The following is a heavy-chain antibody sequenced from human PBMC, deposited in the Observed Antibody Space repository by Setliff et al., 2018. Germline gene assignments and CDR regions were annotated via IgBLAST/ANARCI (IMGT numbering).Heavy chain of an antibody. CDR2: LYTSGDT. Sequence: SETLSLTCTVSGGSISSHYWTWIRQPAGKGLEWIGRLYTSGDTNYHPSLKSRVTISLDTSKNQFSLKLSSVTAADTAVYYCARVDDVGSGYENWIDPWGRGTLVTVSS. CDR1: GGSISSHY. V-gene: IGHV4-4*07. D-gene: IGHD3-22*01. CDR3: ARVDDVGSGYENWIDP. J-gene: IGHJ5*02.